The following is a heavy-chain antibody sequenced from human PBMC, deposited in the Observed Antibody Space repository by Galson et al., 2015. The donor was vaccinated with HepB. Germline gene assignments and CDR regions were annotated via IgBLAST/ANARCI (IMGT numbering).Heavy chain of an antibody. CDR2: INAGNGNT. V-gene: IGHV1-3*01. Sequence: SCKASGYTFTSYAMHWVRQAPGQRLEWMGWINAGNGNTKYSQKFQGRVTITRDTSASAAYMELSSLRSEDTAVYYCARVQQRYYYDSSALGGAFDIWGQGTMVTVSS. CDR1: GYTFTSYA. CDR3: ARVQQRYYYDSSALGGAFDI. J-gene: IGHJ3*02. D-gene: IGHD3-22*01.